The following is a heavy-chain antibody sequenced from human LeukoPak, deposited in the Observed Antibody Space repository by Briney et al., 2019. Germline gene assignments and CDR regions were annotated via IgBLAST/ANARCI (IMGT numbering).Heavy chain of an antibody. CDR2: IYYSGST. J-gene: IGHJ4*02. D-gene: IGHD3-10*01. Sequence: SETLSLTCAVSGGSISSGSDYWSWIRLPPGKGLEWIGHIYYSGSTNYNPSLKSRVTISVDTSKNQFSLKLSSVTAADTAVYYCARGQSALWFGELWGQGTLVTVSS. V-gene: IGHV4-61*01. CDR3: ARGQSALWFGEL. CDR1: GGSISSGSDY.